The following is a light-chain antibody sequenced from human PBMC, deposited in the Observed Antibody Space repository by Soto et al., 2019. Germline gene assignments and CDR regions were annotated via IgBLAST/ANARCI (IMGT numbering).Light chain of an antibody. CDR3: QHYNTWPWT. J-gene: IGKJ1*01. V-gene: IGKV3-15*01. CDR2: GAS. CDR1: RIIGHN. Sequence: ENVLTQFPDTLSVFPGDKATLSCRASRIIGHNYLAWYQQKPGQAPRLLIYGASTRATGIPARFSGSGSGTEFILTISSLQSEDFAVYYCQHYNTWPWTFGQGTKVDI.